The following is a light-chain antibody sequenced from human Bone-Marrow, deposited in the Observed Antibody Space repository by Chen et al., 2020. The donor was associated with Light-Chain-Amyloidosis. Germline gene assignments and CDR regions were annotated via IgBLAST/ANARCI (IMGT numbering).Light chain of an antibody. CDR2: WAS. V-gene: IGKV4-1*01. J-gene: IGKJ3*01. Sequence: DIVMTQSPDSLAVSLGERAIINCKSSQSVLYSSNNKNYLACYQQKPGQPPKLLIYWASTRESGVPDRFSGSGSGTDFTLTISSLQAEDVAVYYCQQYYSTPPAFGPGTKVDIK. CDR1: QSVLYSSNNKNY. CDR3: QQYYSTPPA.